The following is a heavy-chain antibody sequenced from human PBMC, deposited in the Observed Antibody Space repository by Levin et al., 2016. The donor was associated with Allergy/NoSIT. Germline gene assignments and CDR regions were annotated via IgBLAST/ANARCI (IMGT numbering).Heavy chain of an antibody. CDR2: IYYSGST. D-gene: IGHD3-16*01. Sequence: SETLSLTCAVYGGSFSGYYWTWIRQPPGKGLEWIGYIYYSGSTNYNPSLKSRVTLFIDTSSNQFSLQLSSVTSADTAVYYCARENGGWFDPWGQGTLVTVSS. CDR1: GGSFSGYY. V-gene: IGHV4-59*01. J-gene: IGHJ5*02. CDR3: ARENGGWFDP.